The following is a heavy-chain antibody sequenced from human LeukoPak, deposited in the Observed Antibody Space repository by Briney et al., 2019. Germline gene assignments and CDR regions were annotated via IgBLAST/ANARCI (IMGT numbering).Heavy chain of an antibody. CDR1: GYTFTSYG. CDR3: ARGPHERSGYPDD. J-gene: IGHJ4*02. V-gene: IGHV1-18*01. D-gene: IGHD3-22*01. CDR2: INPSGGST. Sequence: ASVKVSCKASGYTFTSYGISWVRQAPGQGLEWMGIINPSGGSTSYAQKFQGRVTLTTDTSTSTAYMELRSLRSDDTAVYYCARGPHERSGYPDDWGQGTLVTVSS.